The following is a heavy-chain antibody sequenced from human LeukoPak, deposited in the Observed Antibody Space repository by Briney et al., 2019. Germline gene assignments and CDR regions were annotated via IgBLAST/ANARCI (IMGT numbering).Heavy chain of an antibody. J-gene: IGHJ6*02. D-gene: IGHD2-2*01. V-gene: IGHV1-2*02. CDR1: GYTFTGYY. Sequence: PWASVTVSCKASGYTFTGYYMHWVRQAPGQGLEGMGWINPNSGGTNYAQKFQGRVTMTRDTSISTAYMELSRLRSDDTPGYDFPRGIVVVPAAFYYYYGMDVWGQGTTVTVSS. CDR3: PRGIVVVPAAFYYYYGMDV. CDR2: INPNSGGT.